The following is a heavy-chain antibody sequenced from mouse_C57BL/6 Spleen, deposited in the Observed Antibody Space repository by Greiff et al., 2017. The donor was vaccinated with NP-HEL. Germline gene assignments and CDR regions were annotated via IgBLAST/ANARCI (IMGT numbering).Heavy chain of an antibody. V-gene: IGHV5-17*01. CDR2: ISSGSSTI. CDR3: ARELFDY. Sequence: LVVESGGGLVKPGGSLKLSCAASGFTCSDYGMHWVRQAPEKGLEWVAYISSGSSTIYYADTVKGRFTISRDNAKNTLFLQMTSLRSEDTAMYYCARELFDYWGQGTTLTVSS. CDR1: GFTCSDYG. J-gene: IGHJ2*01. D-gene: IGHD4-1*01.